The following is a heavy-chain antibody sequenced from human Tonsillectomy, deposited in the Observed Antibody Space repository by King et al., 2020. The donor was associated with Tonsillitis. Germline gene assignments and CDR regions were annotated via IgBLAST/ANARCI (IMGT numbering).Heavy chain of an antibody. Sequence: VQLVESGGGLVKPGGSLRLSCAASGFSFNNAWMTWVRQAPGKGLEWVGRIKSKANGGTTNYAAPVTGRFTISRDDSKNMLYLQMNSLKTEDTAVYYCSPAGYPYGFHSLDSWAQGTLVTVSS. CDR3: SPAGYPYGFHSLDS. D-gene: IGHD3-10*01. V-gene: IGHV3-15*01. CDR2: IKSKANGGTT. J-gene: IGHJ4*02. CDR1: GFSFNNAW.